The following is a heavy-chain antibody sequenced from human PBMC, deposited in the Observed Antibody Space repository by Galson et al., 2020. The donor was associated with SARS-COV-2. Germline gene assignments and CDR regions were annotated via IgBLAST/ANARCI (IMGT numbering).Heavy chain of an antibody. J-gene: IGHJ5*02. D-gene: IGHD2-2*01. CDR1: GYTLTELS. CDR3: ATSTPQVVPAASCWFDP. Sequence: ASVKVSCKVSGYTLTELSMHWVRQAPGKGLEWMGGFDPEDGETIYAQKFQGRVTMTEDTSTDTAYMELSSLRSEDTAVYYCATSTPQVVPAASCWFDPWGQGALVTVSS. V-gene: IGHV1-24*01. CDR2: FDPEDGET.